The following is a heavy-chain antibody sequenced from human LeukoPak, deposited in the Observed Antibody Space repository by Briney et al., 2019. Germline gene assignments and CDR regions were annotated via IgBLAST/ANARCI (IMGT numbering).Heavy chain of an antibody. D-gene: IGHD5-12*01. J-gene: IGHJ6*03. V-gene: IGHV1-69*06. CDR3: GRGARPPHYYYYMDV. CDR2: IIPIFGTA. CDR1: GYTFTSYA. Sequence: SVKVSCKASGYTFTSYALNWVRQAPGQGLEWMGGIIPIFGTANYAQKFQGRVTITADKSTSTAYMELSSLRSEDTAVYYCGRGARPPHYYYYMDVWGKGTTVTVSS.